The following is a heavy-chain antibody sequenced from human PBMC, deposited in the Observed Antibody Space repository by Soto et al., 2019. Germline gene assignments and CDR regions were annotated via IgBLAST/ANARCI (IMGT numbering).Heavy chain of an antibody. CDR3: ARDHVARAGTLDF. CDR2: IFYSGTT. D-gene: IGHD6-13*01. Sequence: SETLSLTCTVSGASVSSGTYYWSWIRQPPGKGLEWIGYIFYSGTTNYNPSLKSRVTLSVDTSKNQFSLKLTSVTAADTAVYYCARDHVARAGTLDFWGQGTLVTVSS. J-gene: IGHJ4*02. CDR1: GASVSSGTYY. V-gene: IGHV4-61*01.